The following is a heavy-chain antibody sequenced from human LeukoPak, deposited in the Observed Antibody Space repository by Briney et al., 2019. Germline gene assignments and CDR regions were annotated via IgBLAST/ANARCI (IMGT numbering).Heavy chain of an antibody. V-gene: IGHV5-51*01. CDR2: IYPGDSDT. J-gene: IGHJ4*02. Sequence: GESLKISCKGSGYTFTNYWIGWVRQMPGKGLEWMGIIYPGDSDTRYSLSFQGQVTISADKSISTAYLQWSSLKASDTGIYYCARRYTLIREGDYWGQGTLVTVSS. D-gene: IGHD3-9*01. CDR1: GYTFTNYW. CDR3: ARRYTLIREGDY.